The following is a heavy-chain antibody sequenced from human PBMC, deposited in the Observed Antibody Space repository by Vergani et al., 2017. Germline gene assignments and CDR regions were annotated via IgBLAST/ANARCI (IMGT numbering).Heavy chain of an antibody. V-gene: IGHV3-73*01. CDR1: GFTFSGSA. D-gene: IGHD6-13*01. J-gene: IGHJ6*02. CDR2: IRSKANSYAT. Sequence: EVQLVESGGGLVQPGGSLQLSCAASGFTFSGSAMHWVRQASGKGLEWVGRIRSKANSYATVYAASVKGRFTISRDDSKNTAYLQMNSLKTEDTAVYYCTSNIAXYLTYSYYYGMDVWCQGTTVTVSS. CDR3: TSNIAXYLTYSYYYGMDV.